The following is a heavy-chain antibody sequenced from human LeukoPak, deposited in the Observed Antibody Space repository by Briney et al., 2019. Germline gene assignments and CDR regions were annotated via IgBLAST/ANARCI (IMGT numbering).Heavy chain of an antibody. Sequence: PSETLSLTCTVSGGSISSYYWSWIRQPPGKGLEWIGYIYYSGSTNYNPSLKSRVTISVDTSKNQFSLKLSSVTAADTAVYYCARRPAAGTGWFDPWGQGTLVTVSS. D-gene: IGHD6-13*01. CDR2: IYYSGST. CDR3: ARRPAAGTGWFDP. CDR1: GGSISSYY. V-gene: IGHV4-59*01. J-gene: IGHJ5*02.